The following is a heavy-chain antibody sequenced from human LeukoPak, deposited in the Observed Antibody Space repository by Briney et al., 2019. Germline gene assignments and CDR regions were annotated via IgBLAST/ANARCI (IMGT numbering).Heavy chain of an antibody. CDR2: LWYDGSNK. D-gene: IGHD1-20*01. CDR3: ARAVFAGDLLTGYWYFDL. Sequence: GGSLRLSCAASGFTFTSSGFHWVRHAPGKGLEWVALLWYDGSNKYYADSVKGRFTISRDNSKNTVYLQMNSLRAEDTAVYYCARAVFAGDLLTGYWYFDLWGRGTLVTVSS. J-gene: IGHJ2*01. CDR1: GFTFTSSG. V-gene: IGHV3-33*01.